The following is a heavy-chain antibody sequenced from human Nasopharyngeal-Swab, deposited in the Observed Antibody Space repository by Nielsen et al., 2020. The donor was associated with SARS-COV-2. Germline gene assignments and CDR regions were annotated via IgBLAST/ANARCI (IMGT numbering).Heavy chain of an antibody. CDR3: ARARYSSGWYVDY. CDR2: INPNSGGT. CDR1: GYTFTGYY. V-gene: IGHV1-2*06. Sequence: ASVKVSCKASGYTFTGYYMHWVRQAPGRGLEWMGRINPNSGGTNYAQKFQGRVTMTRDTSTSTAYMELSRLRSDDTAVYYCARARYSSGWYVDYWGQGTLVTVSS. J-gene: IGHJ4*02. D-gene: IGHD6-19*01.